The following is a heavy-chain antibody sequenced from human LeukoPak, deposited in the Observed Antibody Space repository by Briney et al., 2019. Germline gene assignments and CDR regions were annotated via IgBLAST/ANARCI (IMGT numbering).Heavy chain of an antibody. V-gene: IGHV3-23*01. Sequence: GGSLRLPCAASGFTFSSYAMSWVRQAPGKGLEWVSAISGSGGSTYYADSVKGRFTISRDNSKNTLYLQMNSLRAEDTAVYYCAESLYRYLYYFDYWGQGTLVTVSS. J-gene: IGHJ4*02. CDR1: GFTFSSYA. CDR2: ISGSGGST. CDR3: AESLYRYLYYFDY. D-gene: IGHD1-14*01.